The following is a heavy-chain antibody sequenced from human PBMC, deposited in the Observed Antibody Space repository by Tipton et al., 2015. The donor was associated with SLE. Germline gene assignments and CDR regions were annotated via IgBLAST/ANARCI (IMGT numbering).Heavy chain of an antibody. CDR2: IRHDGNEK. J-gene: IGHJ4*02. D-gene: IGHD3-9*01. V-gene: IGHV3-7*01. CDR3: ARDQNWSLDY. CDR1: GFTFSSYA. Sequence: GSLRLSCAASGFTFSSYAMHWVRQAPGKGLEWVANIRHDGNEKHYVDSVTGRFTISRGNARNSLYLQMNSLRAEDTALYYCARDQNWSLDYWGQGTLVTVSS.